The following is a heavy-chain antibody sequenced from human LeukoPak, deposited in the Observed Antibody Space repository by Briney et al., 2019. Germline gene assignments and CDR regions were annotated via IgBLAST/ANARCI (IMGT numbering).Heavy chain of an antibody. Sequence: SETLSLTCTVSGGSISITYSWDWIRQPPGKGLEWIGTISYSGSAYYNPSLKSRVTMSVDTSKNQFSLKLRSVTAADTAVYYCARRADVIRTANLDSWGQGTLVAVSS. D-gene: IGHD2-21*01. J-gene: IGHJ4*02. CDR2: ISYSGSA. V-gene: IGHV4-39*01. CDR1: GGSISITYS. CDR3: ARRADVIRTANLDS.